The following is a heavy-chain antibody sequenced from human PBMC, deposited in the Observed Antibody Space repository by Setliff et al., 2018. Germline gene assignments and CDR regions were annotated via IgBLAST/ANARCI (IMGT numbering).Heavy chain of an antibody. D-gene: IGHD3-22*01. J-gene: IGHJ6*02. CDR2: IYTSGST. Sequence: PSETLSLTCTVSGGSISSGSYYWSWIRQPAGKGLEWIGRIYTSGSTNYNPSLKSRVTISVDTSKNQFSLKLSSVTAADTAVYYCARAARGYIFDYYGMDVWGQGTTVTVSS. CDR1: GGSISSGSYY. V-gene: IGHV4-61*02. CDR3: ARAARGYIFDYYGMDV.